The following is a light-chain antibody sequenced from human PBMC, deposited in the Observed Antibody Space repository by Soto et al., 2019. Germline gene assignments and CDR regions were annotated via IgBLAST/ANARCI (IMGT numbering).Light chain of an antibody. CDR1: QSVSSSY. J-gene: IGKJ2*01. CDR3: QQYGSSPLYT. CDR2: GAS. V-gene: IGKV3-20*01. Sequence: EIVLTQSPGTLSLSPGERATLSCRASQSVSSSYLAWYQQKPGQAPRLLIYGASSRATSIPDWFSGSGSGTDLTLTISRLEPEDVAVYYCQQYGSSPLYTFGQGTKLEIK.